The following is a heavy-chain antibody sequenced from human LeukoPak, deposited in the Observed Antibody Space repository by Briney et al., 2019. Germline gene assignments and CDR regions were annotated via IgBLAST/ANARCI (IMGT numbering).Heavy chain of an antibody. Sequence: GGSLRLSCAASGFTFNFYALNWVRQAPGKGLEWVSVISGSGGSSYYAHCVKGRFTIDRDKSTNTVYLQMNSLRVEDTAVYYCAKGDVSGSREVYEMIDHWGQGTLVSVSS. J-gene: IGHJ4*02. CDR2: ISGSGGSS. CDR3: AKGDVSGSREVYEMIDH. D-gene: IGHD3-10*01. V-gene: IGHV3-23*01. CDR1: GFTFNFYA.